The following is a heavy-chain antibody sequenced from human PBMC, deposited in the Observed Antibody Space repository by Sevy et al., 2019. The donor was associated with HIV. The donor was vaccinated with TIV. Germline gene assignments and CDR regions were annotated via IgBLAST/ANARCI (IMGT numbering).Heavy chain of an antibody. Sequence: ASVKVSCKASEYTFTGYYIHWVRQAPGQGLEWMGCINPDTGVTSYVQKLQGRVSMTRDTSISTAYMELRSLRPDDTAEYFWARRFCGGAKCYEDYYFAMDVWGQGTTVTVSS. CDR2: INPDTGVT. CDR3: ARRFCGGAKCYEDYYFAMDV. V-gene: IGHV1-2*02. J-gene: IGHJ6*02. CDR1: EYTFTGYY. D-gene: IGHD3-3*01.